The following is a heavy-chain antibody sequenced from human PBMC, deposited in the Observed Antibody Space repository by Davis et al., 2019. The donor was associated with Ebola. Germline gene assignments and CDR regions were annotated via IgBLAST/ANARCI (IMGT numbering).Heavy chain of an antibody. V-gene: IGHV3-7*01. J-gene: IGHJ4*02. CDR2: IKQDGSEK. Sequence: PGGSLRLSCAASGFTFSSYWMSWVRQAPGPVLELVANIKQDGSEKYYVDSVKGRFTISRDNAKNSLYLQMNSLRAEDTAVYYCTRHKIGNVDIVATSYDYWGQGTLVTVSS. CDR1: GFTFSSYW. D-gene: IGHD5-12*01. CDR3: TRHKIGNVDIVATSYDY.